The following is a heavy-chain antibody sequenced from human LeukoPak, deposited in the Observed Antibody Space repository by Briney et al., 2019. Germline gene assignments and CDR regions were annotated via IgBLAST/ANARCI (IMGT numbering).Heavy chain of an antibody. D-gene: IGHD4-17*01. Sequence: ASVKVSCKASGYTFTSYGISWVRQAPGQGLEWMGWISAYNGNTNDAQKLQGRVTMTTDTSTSTAYMELRSLRSDDTAVYYCARDRVPTNDYVFDYWGQGTLVTVSS. CDR3: ARDRVPTNDYVFDY. V-gene: IGHV1-18*01. CDR2: ISAYNGNT. J-gene: IGHJ4*02. CDR1: GYTFTSYG.